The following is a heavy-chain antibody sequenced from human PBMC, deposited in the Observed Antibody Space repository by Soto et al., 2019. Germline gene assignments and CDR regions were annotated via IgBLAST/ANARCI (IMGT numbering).Heavy chain of an antibody. D-gene: IGHD4-17*01. CDR1: GFTFRTYW. CDR3: ARDTGHGYYGQDTWGMDV. V-gene: IGHV3-7*05. J-gene: IGHJ6*02. CDR2: VNQYGSENY. Sequence: EVQLVESGGGLVQPGGSLRLSCAASGFTFRTYWMSWVRQAPGKGLEWVGNVNQYGSENYYYVDSVKGRFTISRDNGENSVYLQMNSLRVEDTAVSYCARDTGHGYYGQDTWGMDVWGQGTTVFVSS.